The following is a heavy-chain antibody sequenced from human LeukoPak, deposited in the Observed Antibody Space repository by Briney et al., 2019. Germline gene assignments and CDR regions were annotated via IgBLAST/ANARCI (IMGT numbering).Heavy chain of an antibody. CDR3: ARGDIVVVPAAREYFQH. V-gene: IGHV1-3*01. J-gene: IGHJ1*01. D-gene: IGHD2-2*01. Sequence: ASVKVSCKASGYTFTSYAMHWVRQAPGQRLEWMGGINAGNGNTKYSQKLQRRVTITRDTSASTAYMELSSLRSEDTAVYYCARGDIVVVPAAREYFQHWGQGTLVTVSS. CDR2: INAGNGNT. CDR1: GYTFTSYA.